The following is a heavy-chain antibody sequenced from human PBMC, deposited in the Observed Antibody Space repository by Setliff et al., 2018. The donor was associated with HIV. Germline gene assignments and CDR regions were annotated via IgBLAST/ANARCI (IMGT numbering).Heavy chain of an antibody. J-gene: IGHJ6*02. CDR2: INAGNGNT. V-gene: IGHV1-3*01. CDR3: ARGSFHAVADMHFSYFHMDV. CDR1: GYVFSSYA. Sequence: VASVKVSCKASGYVFSSYAMHWVRQAAGQRPEWMGWINAGNGNTKYSQSFQGRVTITSDTSANIVYMELSSLTSEDTAVYFCARGSFHAVADMHFSYFHMDVWGQGTRVTVS. D-gene: IGHD6-19*01.